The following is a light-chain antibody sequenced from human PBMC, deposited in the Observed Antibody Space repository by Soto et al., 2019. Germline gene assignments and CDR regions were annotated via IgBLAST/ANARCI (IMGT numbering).Light chain of an antibody. V-gene: IGKV3-20*01. CDR2: GAS. CDR3: QQWHTSPSIT. J-gene: IGKJ5*01. CDR1: QGVGY. Sequence: EVVLTQSPVTLSLSPGERATLSCRASQGVGYLAWYQQKPGQSPRLLLYGASNRATGVPDRFSGSGSGTDFTLTISSLEPEDFAVYFCQQWHTSPSITFGQGTRLEIK.